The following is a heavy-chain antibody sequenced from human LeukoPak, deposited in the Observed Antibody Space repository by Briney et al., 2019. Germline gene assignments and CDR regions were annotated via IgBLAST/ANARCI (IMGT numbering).Heavy chain of an antibody. CDR3: ARNPTLY. J-gene: IGHJ4*02. V-gene: IGHV3-23*01. D-gene: IGHD4-11*01. Sequence: GGSLRLSCVASGFTFSTNAMSWVRQAPGKGLEWVSAVTPTGGTTYYADSVKGRFTISRDNSKNTLYLQMNSLRAEDTAVYYCARNPTLYWGQGTLVTVSS. CDR1: GFTFSTNA. CDR2: VTPTGGTT.